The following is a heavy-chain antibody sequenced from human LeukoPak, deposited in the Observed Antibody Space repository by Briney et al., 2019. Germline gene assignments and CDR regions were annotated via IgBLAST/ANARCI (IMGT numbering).Heavy chain of an antibody. CDR2: IHASGNT. V-gene: IGHV4-61*02. CDR1: GGSISSYY. D-gene: IGHD5-18*01. CDR3: ARDLGYGYYFYYYLDV. J-gene: IGHJ6*03. Sequence: SQTLSLTCTVSGGSISSYYWTWIRQPAGKGLEYLGRIHASGNTYYNPSLNSRVAISVDTSKNQFSLKVSSVAAADTAVYYCARDLGYGYYFYYYLDVWGKGTTVTVSS.